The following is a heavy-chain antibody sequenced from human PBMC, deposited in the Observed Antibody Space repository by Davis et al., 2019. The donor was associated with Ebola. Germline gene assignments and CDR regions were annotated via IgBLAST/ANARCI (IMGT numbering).Heavy chain of an antibody. J-gene: IGHJ5*02. CDR1: GGSISSYY. CDR2: IYYSGST. D-gene: IGHD2-2*01. V-gene: IGHV4-39*01. Sequence: SETLSLTCTVSGGSISSYYWGWIRQPPGKGLEWIGSIYYSGSTYYNPSLKSRVTISVDTSKNQFSLKLTSVTAADTAVYYCASVAPAAGRFDPWGQGTLVTVSS. CDR3: ASVAPAAGRFDP.